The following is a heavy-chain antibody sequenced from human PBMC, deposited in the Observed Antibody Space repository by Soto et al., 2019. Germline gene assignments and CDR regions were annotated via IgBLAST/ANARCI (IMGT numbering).Heavy chain of an antibody. CDR2: IWYDGSTK. CDR3: ARDHGRLAARPYYYYGMDV. Sequence: SPRLSRAGSGFTFSSYGIHWVRQAPGKGLDWVAIIWYDGSTKYYADSVKGRFTISRDNSKNTLHLQMNSLRAEDTAVYYCARDHGRLAARPYYYYGMDVWGQGTTVTVSS. V-gene: IGHV3-33*01. D-gene: IGHD6-6*01. J-gene: IGHJ6*02. CDR1: GFTFSSYG.